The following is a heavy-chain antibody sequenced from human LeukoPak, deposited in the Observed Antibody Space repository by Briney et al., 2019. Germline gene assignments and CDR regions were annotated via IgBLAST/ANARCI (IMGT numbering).Heavy chain of an antibody. CDR2: IYPGDSDT. CDR3: ARRYYYGSGSSSGMDV. CDR1: GYSLTSYW. J-gene: IGHJ6*02. D-gene: IGHD3-10*01. Sequence: GESLKISCKGSGYSLTSYWIGWVRQMPGKGLEWMGIIYPGDSDTRYSPSFQGQVTISADKSISTAYLQWSSLKASDTAMYYCARRYYYGSGSSSGMDVWGQGTTVTVSS. V-gene: IGHV5-51*01.